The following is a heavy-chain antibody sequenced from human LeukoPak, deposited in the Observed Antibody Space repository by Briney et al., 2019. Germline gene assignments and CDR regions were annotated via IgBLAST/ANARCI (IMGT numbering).Heavy chain of an antibody. J-gene: IGHJ4*02. D-gene: IGHD3-22*01. Sequence: GASVKVSCKASGYTFTSYGISWVRQAPGQGLEWMGWISAYNGNTNYAQKLQGRVTMTRDTSTSTVYMELSSLRSEDTAVYYCALSNTDSSGTDYWGQGTLVTVSS. V-gene: IGHV1-18*01. CDR3: ALSNTDSSGTDY. CDR2: ISAYNGNT. CDR1: GYTFTSYG.